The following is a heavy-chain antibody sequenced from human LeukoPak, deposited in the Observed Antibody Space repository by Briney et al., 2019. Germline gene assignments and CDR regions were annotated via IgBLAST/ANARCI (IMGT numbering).Heavy chain of an antibody. Sequence: RSGGSLRLSCAASGFTFSSYAMSWVRQAPGKGLEWVSAISGSGGSTYYADSVKGRFTISRDNSKNTLYLQMNSLRAEDTAVYYCAKDRYYYDTSGYHFDYWGQGTLVTVSS. CDR3: AKDRYYYDTSGYHFDY. V-gene: IGHV3-23*01. J-gene: IGHJ4*02. D-gene: IGHD3-22*01. CDR1: GFTFSSYA. CDR2: ISGSGGST.